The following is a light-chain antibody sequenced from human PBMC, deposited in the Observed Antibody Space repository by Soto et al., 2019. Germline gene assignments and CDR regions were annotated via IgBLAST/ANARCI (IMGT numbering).Light chain of an antibody. V-gene: IGKV1-39*01. J-gene: IGKJ1*01. CDR2: AAS. Sequence: DIQMTQSPSSLSASVGDRVTITCRASQSISSYLNWYQQKPGKAPKLLIYAASSLQSGVPSRFSGSGSGTDCTLTIRSMQPEDFATYYCQQSYSTPPTFGQGTKVEIK. CDR3: QQSYSTPPT. CDR1: QSISSY.